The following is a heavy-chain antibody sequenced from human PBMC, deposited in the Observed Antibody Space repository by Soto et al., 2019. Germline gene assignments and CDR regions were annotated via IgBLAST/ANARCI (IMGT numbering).Heavy chain of an antibody. CDR3: VRQPGGVATPGDDY. CDR1: GCPFSAFD. D-gene: IGHD2-15*01. Sequence: QVQLVQSGAEVKKPGASVKVSCEASGCPFSAFDINWVRQAGRQGLEWMGWMNPDSGDTAFAQRFQDRITMTRSTSISTAYMELSRLTSDDTAVYFCVRQPGGVATPGDDYWGQGTLVTVSS. J-gene: IGHJ4*02. V-gene: IGHV1-8*01. CDR2: MNPDSGDT.